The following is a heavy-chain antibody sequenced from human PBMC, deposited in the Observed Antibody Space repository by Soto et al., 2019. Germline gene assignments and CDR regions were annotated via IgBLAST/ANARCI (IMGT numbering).Heavy chain of an antibody. CDR3: ARASLLCSSGISYFDY. V-gene: IGHV1-2*02. J-gene: IGHJ4*02. D-gene: IGHD2-15*01. CDR1: GYTFTDHY. CDR2: INPNSGGT. Sequence: QVQLVHSGAEVKKPGASVKVSCKASGYTFTDHYIHWVRQAPGQGLEWLGWINPNSGGTNYAQRFRGRVTVTRYTSISTAYMELRSLTSDDTAVYYCARASLLCSSGISYFDYWGQGTLFTVSS.